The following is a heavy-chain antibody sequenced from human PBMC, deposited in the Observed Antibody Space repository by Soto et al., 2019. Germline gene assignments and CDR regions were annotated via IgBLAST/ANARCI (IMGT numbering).Heavy chain of an antibody. CDR3: AREKITGLFDY. J-gene: IGHJ4*02. CDR2: INHSGST. V-gene: IGHV4-34*01. Sequence: SETLSLTCAVYGGSFSGYYWTWIRQPPGTGLEWIGEINHSGSTNYNPSLKSRVTISVDTSKNQFSLKLTSVTAADTAVYYCAREKITGLFDYWGQGALVTFPS. D-gene: IGHD2-8*02. CDR1: GGSFSGYY.